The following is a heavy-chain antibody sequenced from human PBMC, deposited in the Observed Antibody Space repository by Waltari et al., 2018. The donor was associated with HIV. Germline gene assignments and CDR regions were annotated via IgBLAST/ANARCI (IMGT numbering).Heavy chain of an antibody. CDR1: GFTFRSYN. V-gene: IGHV3-21*05. D-gene: IGHD6-13*01. J-gene: IGHJ5*02. CDR2: ISSSSSYI. Sequence: EVKLVESGGGLVKPGGSLRRSCAASGFTFRSYNMNWVRQAPGKGLDGVSFISSSSSYIYYADSVKGRFTISRDNAKNSLNLQMNSLRAEDTAVYYCARDSLRGIGADGNWFDPWGQGTLVTVSS. CDR3: ARDSLRGIGADGNWFDP.